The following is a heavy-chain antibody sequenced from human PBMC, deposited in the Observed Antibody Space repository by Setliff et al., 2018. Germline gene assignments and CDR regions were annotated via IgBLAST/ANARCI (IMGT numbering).Heavy chain of an antibody. CDR1: GYSISSGYF. Sequence: PSETLSLTCAVSGYSISSGYFWAWIRQPPGKGLEWIGSIYHSGRTYYNPSLKSRVTMSVDTSKNQFSLRLSSVTAADTAVYYCARVGHSTYYNFWSGPRGYNWFDPWGQGTLVTVSS. CDR2: IYHSGRT. CDR3: ARVGHSTYYNFWSGPRGYNWFDP. V-gene: IGHV4-38-2*01. J-gene: IGHJ5*02. D-gene: IGHD3-3*01.